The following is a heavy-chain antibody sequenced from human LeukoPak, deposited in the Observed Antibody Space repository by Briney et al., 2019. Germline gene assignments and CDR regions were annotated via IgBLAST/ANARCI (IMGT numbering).Heavy chain of an antibody. Sequence: SETLSLTCSVSGGSISSSSSYWGWIRQPPGKGLEWIGSIYYSGSSFDNPALKCRVTISVDTSKNQFSLKLSSVTAADTAVYYCARHRSGWLQSSFDYWGQGTLVTVSS. J-gene: IGHJ4*02. CDR2: IYYSGSS. D-gene: IGHD5-24*01. CDR1: GGSISSSSSY. CDR3: ARHRSGWLQSSFDY. V-gene: IGHV4-39*01.